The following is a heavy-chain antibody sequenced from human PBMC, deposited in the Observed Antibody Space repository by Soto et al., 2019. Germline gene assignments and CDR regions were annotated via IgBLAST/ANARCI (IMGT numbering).Heavy chain of an antibody. J-gene: IGHJ4*02. Sequence: NPSETLSLTCTVSGVSITYGGYSWSWIRQTPGKGLEWIGYINHLETTFYNPSFESRLTLSIDRTKNQFSLNLNSMSAADRAVYFCARGGGSDSFGYWGQGILVTVSS. CDR1: GVSITYGGYS. V-gene: IGHV4-30-2*01. D-gene: IGHD1-26*01. CDR2: INHLETT. CDR3: ARGGGSDSFGY.